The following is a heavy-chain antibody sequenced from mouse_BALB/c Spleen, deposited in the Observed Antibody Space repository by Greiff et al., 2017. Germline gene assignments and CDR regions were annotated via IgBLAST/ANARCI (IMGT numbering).Heavy chain of an antibody. V-gene: IGHV5-9-4*01. CDR1: GFTFSSYA. Sequence: EVQRVESGGGLVKPGGSLKLSCAASGFTFSSYAMSWVRQSPEKRLEWVAEISSGGSYTYYPDTVTGRFTISRDNAKNTLYLEMSSLRSEDTAMYYCAREDDYGAWFAYWGQGTLVTVSA. J-gene: IGHJ3*01. CDR3: AREDDYGAWFAY. CDR2: ISSGGSYT. D-gene: IGHD2-4*01.